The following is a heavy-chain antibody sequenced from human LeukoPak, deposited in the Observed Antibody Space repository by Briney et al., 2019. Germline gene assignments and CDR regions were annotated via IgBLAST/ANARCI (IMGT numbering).Heavy chain of an antibody. Sequence: GGSLRLSCAASGFTFSSYSMNWVRQAPGKGLEWVSSISSSSSYIYYADSVKGRFTISRDNAKNSLYLQMNSLRAEDTAVYYCARDGDVLLWFGAPGSGFDPWGQGTLVTVSS. D-gene: IGHD3-10*01. CDR1: GFTFSSYS. CDR3: ARDGDVLLWFGAPGSGFDP. J-gene: IGHJ5*02. V-gene: IGHV3-21*01. CDR2: ISSSSSYI.